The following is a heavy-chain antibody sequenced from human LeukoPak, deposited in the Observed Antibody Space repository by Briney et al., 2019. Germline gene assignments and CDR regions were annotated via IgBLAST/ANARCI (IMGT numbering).Heavy chain of an antibody. J-gene: IGHJ4*02. D-gene: IGHD2-15*01. Sequence: GASVKVSCKASGYTFSGYYIHWVRQAPGQGLEWMGWTNPKSGGTNYAQKFQGRVTMTRDTSITTAYMELSRLRSDDTAVYYYTRELGCSGGSCYPDYWGQGTLVTVSS. V-gene: IGHV1-2*02. CDR3: TRELGCSGGSCYPDY. CDR1: GYTFSGYY. CDR2: TNPKSGGT.